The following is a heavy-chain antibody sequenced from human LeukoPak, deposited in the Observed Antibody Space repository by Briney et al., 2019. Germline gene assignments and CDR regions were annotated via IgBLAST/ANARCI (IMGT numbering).Heavy chain of an antibody. V-gene: IGHV3-7*01. CDR2: IKQDGSEK. D-gene: IGHD3-22*01. J-gene: IGHJ4*02. Sequence: GGSLRLSCAASGFTFSSYWMSWVRQAPGKGLEWVANIKQDGSEKYYVDSVKGRFTISRDNAKNSLYLQMNSLRAEDTAVYYCARDSDYYDSSGYHHQAFDYWGQGTLVTASS. CDR3: ARDSDYYDSSGYHHQAFDY. CDR1: GFTFSSYW.